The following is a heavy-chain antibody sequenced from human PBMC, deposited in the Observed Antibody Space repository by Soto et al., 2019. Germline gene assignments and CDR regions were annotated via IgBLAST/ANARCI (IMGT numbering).Heavy chain of an antibody. J-gene: IGHJ6*02. Sequence: QVQLVQSGAEVKKPGSSVKVSCKASGGTFSSYAISWVRQAPGQGLEWMGGIIPIFGTANYAQKFQGRVTITANKSTTTAYMAVSSLRYEDTAVYYCARAVVPAAIAYYYYGMDVWGQGTTVTVS. D-gene: IGHD2-2*01. CDR3: ARAVVPAAIAYYYYGMDV. CDR2: IIPIFGTA. V-gene: IGHV1-69*06. CDR1: GGTFSSYA.